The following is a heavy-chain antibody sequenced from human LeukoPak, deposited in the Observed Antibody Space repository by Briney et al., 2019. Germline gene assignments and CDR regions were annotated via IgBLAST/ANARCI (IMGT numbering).Heavy chain of an antibody. CDR1: GFTFSSYS. CDR2: ITASGTAM. Sequence: GALRLSCAASGFTFSSYSMNWVRQAPGKGLEWVPHITASGTAMFYADSVKGRFTISRDNSKNTLYLQMNSLRVEDTAMYYCARDLSYFSFDDWGQGTTVTVSS. V-gene: IGHV3-48*01. CDR3: ARDLSYFSFDD. J-gene: IGHJ6*02. D-gene: IGHD2-21*01.